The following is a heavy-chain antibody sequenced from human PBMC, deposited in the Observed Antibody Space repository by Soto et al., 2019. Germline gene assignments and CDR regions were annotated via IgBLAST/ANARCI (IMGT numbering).Heavy chain of an antibody. D-gene: IGHD3-10*01. J-gene: IGHJ4*02. CDR2: IYFRGST. CDR3: ASHMVRGVPFGY. Sequence: SETLSLTCTVSGGSISSYYWSWIRQPPGKGLEWIGYIYFRGSTNYNPSLKSRVTISVDTSKNQFSLKLSSATAADTAVYYCASHMVRGVPFGYWGQGTLVTVSS. V-gene: IGHV4-59*08. CDR1: GGSISSYY.